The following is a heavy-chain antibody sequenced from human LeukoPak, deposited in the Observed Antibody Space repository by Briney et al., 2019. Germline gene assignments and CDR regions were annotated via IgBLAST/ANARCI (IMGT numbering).Heavy chain of an antibody. CDR3: ATTTRRGSGWYRDYYYYGMDV. CDR2: INPSGGST. D-gene: IGHD6-19*01. V-gene: IGHV1-46*01. J-gene: IGHJ6*02. Sequence: ASVKVSCKASGYTLTSYYLHWVRQAPGQGLEWMAIINPSGGSTSHAQKFRGRVTMTRDTSASTVYMELSSLRSEDTAVYYCATTTRRGSGWYRDYYYYGMDVWGQGTTVTVSS. CDR1: GYTLTSYY.